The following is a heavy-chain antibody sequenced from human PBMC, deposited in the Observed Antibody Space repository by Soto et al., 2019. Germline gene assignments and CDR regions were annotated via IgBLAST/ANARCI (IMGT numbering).Heavy chain of an antibody. CDR2: IYHSGST. D-gene: IGHD2-2*01. V-gene: IGHV4-4*02. J-gene: IGHJ6*02. CDR1: GGSISSSNW. Sequence: QVQLQESGPGLVKPSGTLSLTCAVSGGSISSSNWWSWVRQPPGKGLEWIGEIYHSGSTNYNPSLKSRVTISVDKSKNQFSLKLSSVTAADTAVYYCVREKYQLLLDYYYGIDVWGQGTTVTVSS. CDR3: VREKYQLLLDYYYGIDV.